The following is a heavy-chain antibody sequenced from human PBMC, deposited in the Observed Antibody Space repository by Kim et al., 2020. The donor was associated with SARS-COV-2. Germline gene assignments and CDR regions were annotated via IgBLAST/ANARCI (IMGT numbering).Heavy chain of an antibody. Sequence: ASVKVSCKASGYTFTGYYMHWVRQAPGQGLEWMGRINPNSGGTNYAQKFQGRVTMTRDTSISTAYMELSRLRSDDTAVYYCASRLWFGELYDGMDVWGQGTTVTVSS. D-gene: IGHD3-10*01. CDR2: INPNSGGT. CDR1: GYTFTGYY. V-gene: IGHV1-2*06. J-gene: IGHJ6*02. CDR3: ASRLWFGELYDGMDV.